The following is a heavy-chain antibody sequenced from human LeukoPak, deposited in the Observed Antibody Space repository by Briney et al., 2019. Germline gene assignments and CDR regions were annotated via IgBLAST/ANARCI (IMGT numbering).Heavy chain of an antibody. CDR1: GGSISSYY. V-gene: IGHV4-4*07. J-gene: IGHJ5*02. D-gene: IGHD6-19*01. CDR2: IYTSGST. CDR3: ARVVGIAVAGTGWFDP. Sequence: SETLSLTCTVSGGSISSYYWSWIRQPAGKGLEWIGRIYTSGSTNYNPSLKSRVTMSVDTSKNQFSLKLSSVTAADTAVYYCARVVGIAVAGTGWFDPWGQGTLVTVSS.